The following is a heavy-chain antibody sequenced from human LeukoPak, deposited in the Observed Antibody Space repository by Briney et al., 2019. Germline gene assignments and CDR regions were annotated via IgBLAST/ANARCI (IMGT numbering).Heavy chain of an antibody. CDR2: ISSSSSTI. CDR3: ARGRKAVAGATYYHGIDV. CDR1: GFTFSSYS. D-gene: IGHD6-19*01. V-gene: IGHV3-48*01. J-gene: IGHJ6*02. Sequence: GGSLRLSCAASGFTFSSYSMNWVRQAPGKGLEWVSYISSSSSTIYYADSVKGRFTISRDNAKNSLYLQMNSLRAEDTAVYYCARGRKAVAGATYYHGIDVWGQGTTVTVSS.